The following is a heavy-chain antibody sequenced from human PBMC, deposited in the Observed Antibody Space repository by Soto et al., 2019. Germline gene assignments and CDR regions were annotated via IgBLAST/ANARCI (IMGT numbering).Heavy chain of an antibody. J-gene: IGHJ4*02. V-gene: IGHV4-59*01. Sequence: SETLSLTCTVSGDSISTFYWGWMRQSPGKELEWIGYVYYTGSTNYNLSLKSRVTISVDRSKNQFSLKLTSANAADTAVYYCARGRTVRNYADDSSDYFYFFDYWGQGTQVTVSS. D-gene: IGHD3-22*01. CDR3: ARGRTVRNYADDSSDYFYFFDY. CDR2: VYYTGST. CDR1: GDSISTFY.